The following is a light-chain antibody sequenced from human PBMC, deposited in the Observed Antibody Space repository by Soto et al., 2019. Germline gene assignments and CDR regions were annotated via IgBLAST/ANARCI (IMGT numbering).Light chain of an antibody. CDR1: QSVSSY. CDR3: QQRSNWPPIT. J-gene: IGKJ5*01. V-gene: IGKV3-11*01. Sequence: DTVLAQSPATLSLSPGERATLSCSSSQSVSSYLAWYQQRPGQAPRLLIYDASNRATGIPARFSGSGSGTDFTLTISSLEAEDFAIYYCQQRSNWPPITFGQGTRLEIK. CDR2: DAS.